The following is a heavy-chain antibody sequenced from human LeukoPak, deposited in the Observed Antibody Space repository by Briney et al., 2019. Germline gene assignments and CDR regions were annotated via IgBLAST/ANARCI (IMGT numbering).Heavy chain of an antibody. D-gene: IGHD6-13*01. Sequence: GGSLRLSCAASGFTINTNYMSWVRQAPGKGLEWVSGIYTGNSTIYADSVRGRFTISRDDSKNTLYLQMNSLRSEDTSLYYCARETGYSSSWPLAYWGQGTLVTVSS. CDR3: ARETGYSSSWPLAY. CDR2: IYTGNST. V-gene: IGHV3-66*02. CDR1: GFTINTNY. J-gene: IGHJ4*02.